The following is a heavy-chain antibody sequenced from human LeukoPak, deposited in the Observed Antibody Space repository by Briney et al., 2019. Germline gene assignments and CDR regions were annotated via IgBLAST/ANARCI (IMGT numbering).Heavy chain of an antibody. CDR1: GFTFSDYY. J-gene: IGHJ4*02. CDR3: ARDDSSSYYFDY. CDR2: ISSSGSTI. Sequence: PGGSLRLSCAASGFTFSDYYMSWIRQAPAKGLEWVSYISSSGSTIYYADSVKGRFTISRDNAKNSLYLQMNSLRAEDTAVYYCARDDSSSYYFDYWGQGTLVTVSS. D-gene: IGHD6-6*01. V-gene: IGHV3-11*01.